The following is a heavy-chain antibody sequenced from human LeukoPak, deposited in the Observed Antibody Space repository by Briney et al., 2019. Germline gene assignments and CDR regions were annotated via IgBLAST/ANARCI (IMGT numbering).Heavy chain of an antibody. Sequence: GGSLRLSCTAPGFTFSSYAIHWIRQAPGKGLEWVANIKQDGSEKYYVDSVKGRFTISRDNAKNSLYLQMNSLRAEDTAVYYCARDSDIAVAYDYWGQGTLVTVSS. CDR2: IKQDGSEK. J-gene: IGHJ4*02. CDR1: GFTFSSYA. CDR3: ARDSDIAVAYDY. V-gene: IGHV3-7*03. D-gene: IGHD6-19*01.